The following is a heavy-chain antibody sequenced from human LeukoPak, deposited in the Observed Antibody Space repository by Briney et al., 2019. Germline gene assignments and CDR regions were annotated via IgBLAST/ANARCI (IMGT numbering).Heavy chain of an antibody. Sequence: PSETLSLTCTVSGGSISSGSYYWSWIRQPAGKGLEWIGRIYTSGSTNYNPSLKSRVTISVDTSKNQFSLKLSSVTAADTAVYYCARQRGRHLPYFDYWGQGTLVTVSS. CDR1: GGSISSGSYY. V-gene: IGHV4-61*02. CDR2: IYTSGST. D-gene: IGHD1-26*01. CDR3: ARQRGRHLPYFDY. J-gene: IGHJ4*02.